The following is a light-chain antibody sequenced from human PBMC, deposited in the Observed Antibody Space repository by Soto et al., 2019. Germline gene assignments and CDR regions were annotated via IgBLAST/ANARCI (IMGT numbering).Light chain of an antibody. CDR1: SCNIGGNS. V-gene: IGLV1-51*01. Sequence: QSVLTQPPSVSAAPGQKVTISCSGSSCNIGGNSVSWYQQLPGTAPKLLSYDDNKRPSGIPARLSGSKSGTSATLGITGFQTGDEADYYCGSWDSSLSAYVFGTGTKVTVL. J-gene: IGLJ1*01. CDR2: DDN. CDR3: GSWDSSLSAYV.